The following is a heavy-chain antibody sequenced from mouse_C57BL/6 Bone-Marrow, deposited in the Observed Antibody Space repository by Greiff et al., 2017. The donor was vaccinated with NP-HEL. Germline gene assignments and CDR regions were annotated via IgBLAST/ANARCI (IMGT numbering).Heavy chain of an antibody. Sequence: VKLVESGPGLVAPSQSLSITCTVSGFSLTSYAISWVRQPPGKGLEWLGVIWTGGGTNYNSALKSRLSISKDNSKSQVYLKMNSLQTDDTARYYCARGPHHYSNSFAYWGQGTLVTVSA. V-gene: IGHV2-9-1*01. D-gene: IGHD2-5*01. CDR1: GFSLTSYA. J-gene: IGHJ3*01. CDR2: IWTGGGT. CDR3: ARGPHHYSNSFAY.